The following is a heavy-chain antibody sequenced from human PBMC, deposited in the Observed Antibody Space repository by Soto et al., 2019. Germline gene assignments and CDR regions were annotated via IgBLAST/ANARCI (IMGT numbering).Heavy chain of an antibody. D-gene: IGHD6-19*01. CDR2: INAGNGNT. J-gene: IGHJ4*02. V-gene: IGHV1-3*05. CDR1: GYTFTGYA. CDR3: ARAVAVPADFDY. Sequence: QVQLVQSGAEEKKPGASVKDSCKASGYTFTGYAMHWVRQAPGQRREWMGWINAGNGNTKYSQKFQGRVTITRDTSASTAYMELSSLRSEDTALYYCARAVAVPADFDYWGQGTLVTVSS.